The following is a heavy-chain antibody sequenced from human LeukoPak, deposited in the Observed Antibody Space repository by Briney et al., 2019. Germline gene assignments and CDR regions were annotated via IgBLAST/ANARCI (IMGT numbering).Heavy chain of an antibody. V-gene: IGHV3-74*03. CDR3: ARDQRVTGRPDIDY. D-gene: IGHD6-6*01. CDR2: ISSDGSST. Sequence: SGGSLRLSCAASGFTFRNHWMHWVRQTPGKGLVWVSRISSDGSSTTYADSVKGRFTISRDNAKNTLYLQMNNLRAEDTAMYYCARDQRVTGRPDIDYWGQGTLVIVPS. J-gene: IGHJ4*02. CDR1: GFTFRNHW.